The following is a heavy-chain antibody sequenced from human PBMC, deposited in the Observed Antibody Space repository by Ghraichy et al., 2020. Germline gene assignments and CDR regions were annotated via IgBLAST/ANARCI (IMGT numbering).Heavy chain of an antibody. V-gene: IGHV4-39*01. Sequence: SETLSLTCTVSDGSITHNSHYWGWIHQPPGKGLEWIGSIFDGETTYYNPSLMSRVSISVDTSKNQISLKLSSLTAADTGIYYCARPSVDSTGYYGGMDVWGQGTTXTVSS. CDR3: ARPSVDSTGYYGGMDV. CDR2: IFDGETT. D-gene: IGHD3-22*01. CDR1: DGSITHNSHY. J-gene: IGHJ6*02.